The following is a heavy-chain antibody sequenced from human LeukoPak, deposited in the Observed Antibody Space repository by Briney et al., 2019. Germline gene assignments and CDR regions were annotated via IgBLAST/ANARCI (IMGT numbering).Heavy chain of an antibody. CDR2: ISGSGGST. CDR3: AKVDDYGDYVCDY. Sequence: PGGSLRLSCAASGFTFSSYAMSWFRQAPGKGLEWVSAISGSGGSTYYADSVKGRFTISRDNSENTLYLQMNSLRAEDTAVYYCAKVDDYGDYVCDYWGQGTLVTVSS. J-gene: IGHJ4*02. CDR1: GFTFSSYA. V-gene: IGHV3-23*01. D-gene: IGHD4-17*01.